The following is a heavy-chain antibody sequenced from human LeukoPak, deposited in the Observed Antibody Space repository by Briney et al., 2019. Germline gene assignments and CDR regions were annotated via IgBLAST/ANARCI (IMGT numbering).Heavy chain of an antibody. CDR1: GVSISSYY. J-gene: IGHJ4*02. V-gene: IGHV4-59*01. CDR2: ISYTGSI. Sequence: SETLSLTCAVSGVSISSYYWSWIRQPPGMGLEWIGYISYTGSINYNPSLQSRLTISIATSKNLMSLKLRSVIAADTALYYCARHSHTAYDGMFESWGQGTLVTVSS. CDR3: ARHSHTAYDGMFES. D-gene: IGHD5-12*01.